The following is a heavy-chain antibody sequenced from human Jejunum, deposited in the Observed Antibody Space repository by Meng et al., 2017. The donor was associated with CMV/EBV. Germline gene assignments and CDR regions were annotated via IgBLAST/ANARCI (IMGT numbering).Heavy chain of an antibody. J-gene: IGHJ4*02. D-gene: IGHD3-9*01. CDR1: YR. CDR2: FGGSGGGT. V-gene: IGHV3-23*01. CDR3: ARDGGVPYYESLTSSSYLDS. Sequence: YRMGWVRQAPGKGLVWVSSFGGSGGGTFYADSVKGRFTISRDNSRNTVYLQMTSLSAEDTAIYYCARDGGVPYYESLTSSSYLDSWGQGTLVTVSS.